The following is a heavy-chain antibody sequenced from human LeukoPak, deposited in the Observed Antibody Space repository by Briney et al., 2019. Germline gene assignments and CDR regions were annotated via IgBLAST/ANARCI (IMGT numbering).Heavy chain of an antibody. CDR1: GGTFSSYT. J-gene: IGHJ5*02. V-gene: IGHV1-69*02. Sequence: ASVKVSCKASGGTFSSYTISWVRQAPGQGLEWMGRIIPILDIANYAQKFQGRVTITADKSTSTAYMELSSLRSEDTAMYYCARSDGYGYNWFDHWGQGTLVTVSS. CDR2: IIPILDIA. CDR3: ARSDGYGYNWFDH. D-gene: IGHD5-18*01.